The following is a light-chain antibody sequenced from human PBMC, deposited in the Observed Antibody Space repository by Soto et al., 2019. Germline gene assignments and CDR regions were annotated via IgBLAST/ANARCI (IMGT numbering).Light chain of an antibody. CDR3: QQYGSSLTWT. J-gene: IGKJ1*01. CDR2: AAS. Sequence: EVVLTQSPGTVSLSPGERVTLSCRASQSVISNYLAWYQQRPGQAPRLLIYAASSRATGIPDRFSGSGSGTDFTLSIRRLEPEDFAVYYCQQYGSSLTWTFGQGTKVE. V-gene: IGKV3-20*01. CDR1: QSVISNY.